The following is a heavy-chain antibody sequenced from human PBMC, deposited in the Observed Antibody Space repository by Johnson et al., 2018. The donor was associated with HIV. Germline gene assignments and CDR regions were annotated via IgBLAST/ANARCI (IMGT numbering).Heavy chain of an antibody. V-gene: IGHV3-49*04. J-gene: IGHJ3*02. CDR3: TRGGVTVFGVVDAFDI. CDR2: IRSKPYGGTK. CDR1: GFPFSTYG. Sequence: VQLVESGGGVVQPGGSLRLSCAASGFPFSTYGMHWVRQAPGKGLEWVGFIRSKPYGGTKEYATSVKGRFGISRDDSKNIAYLQMNSLKIEDTAVYYCTRGGVTVFGVVDAFDIWGQGTVVTVSS. D-gene: IGHD3-3*01.